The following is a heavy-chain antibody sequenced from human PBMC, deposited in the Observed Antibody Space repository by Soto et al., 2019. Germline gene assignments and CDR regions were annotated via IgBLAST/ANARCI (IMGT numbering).Heavy chain of an antibody. Sequence: SLRLSCAASGFTFSSYGMHWVRQAPGKGLEWVAVIWYDGSNKYYADSVKGRFTISRDNSKNTLYLQMNSLRAEDTAVYYCARDTPPHCGGDCYQDYWGQGTLVTV. V-gene: IGHV3-33*01. CDR3: ARDTPPHCGGDCYQDY. CDR1: GFTFSSYG. CDR2: IWYDGSNK. J-gene: IGHJ4*02. D-gene: IGHD2-21*02.